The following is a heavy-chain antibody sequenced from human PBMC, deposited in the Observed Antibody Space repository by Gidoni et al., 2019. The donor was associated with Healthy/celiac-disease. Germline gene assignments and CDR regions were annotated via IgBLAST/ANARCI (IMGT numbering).Heavy chain of an antibody. CDR2: IYYSGST. Sequence: QLQLQESGPGLVKPSETLSLTCTVSGGSISSSSYYWGWIRQPPGKGLEWIGSIYYSGSTYYNPSLKSRVTISVDTSKNQFSLKLSSVTAADTAVYYCARHWGYYGSGSYYEHAFDIWGQGTMVTVSS. CDR1: GGSISSSSYY. V-gene: IGHV4-39*01. D-gene: IGHD3-10*01. CDR3: ARHWGYYGSGSYYEHAFDI. J-gene: IGHJ3*02.